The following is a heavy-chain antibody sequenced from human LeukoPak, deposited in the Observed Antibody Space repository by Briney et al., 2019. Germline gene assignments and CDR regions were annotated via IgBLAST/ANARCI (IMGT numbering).Heavy chain of an antibody. J-gene: IGHJ4*02. Sequence: GGSLRLSCAASGFTFSRYWMTWVRQAPGKGLEWVANIKPDASEIYYVDSVKGRFTISRDNAKNSLYLQMSSLRAEDTAVYYCRGAYYDSGGPEYYFDYWGQGTLVTVSS. V-gene: IGHV3-7*01. D-gene: IGHD3-22*01. CDR3: RGAYYDSGGPEYYFDY. CDR2: IKPDASEI. CDR1: GFTFSRYW.